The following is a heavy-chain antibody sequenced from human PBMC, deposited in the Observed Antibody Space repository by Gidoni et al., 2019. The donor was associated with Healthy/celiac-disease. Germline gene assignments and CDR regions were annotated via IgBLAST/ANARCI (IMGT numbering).Heavy chain of an antibody. J-gene: IGHJ6*03. D-gene: IGHD6-13*01. CDR3: ARDRSAIAADYYYYYMDV. CDR2: IYSGSST. CDR1: GFTVSSNY. V-gene: IGHV3-53*01. Sequence: EVQLVASGGGLIQPGGSLRLSCAASGFTVSSNYMSWVRQAPGKGLEWVSVIYSGSSTYYADSVKGRFTISRDNSKNTLYLQMNSLRAEDTAVYYCARDRSAIAADYYYYYMDVWGKGTTVTVSS.